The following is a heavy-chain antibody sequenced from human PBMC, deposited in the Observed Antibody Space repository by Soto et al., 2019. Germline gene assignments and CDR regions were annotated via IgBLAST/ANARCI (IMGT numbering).Heavy chain of an antibody. J-gene: IGHJ4*02. D-gene: IGHD5-12*01. CDR1: GGTFSSYT. V-gene: IGHV1-69*02. CDR3: ARGGGVATITLFDY. Sequence: SVKVSCKASGGTFSSYTISWVRQAPGQGREWMGRIIPILGIANYAQKFQGRVTITADKSTSTAYMELSRLRSEDTAVYYCARGGGVATITLFDYWGQGTLVTVSS. CDR2: IIPILGIA.